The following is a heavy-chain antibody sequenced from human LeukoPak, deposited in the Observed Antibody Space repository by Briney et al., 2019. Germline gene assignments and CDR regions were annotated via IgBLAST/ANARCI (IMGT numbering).Heavy chain of an antibody. J-gene: IGHJ4*02. CDR2: INPNSGDT. CDR3: ARGSRPYYFDY. V-gene: IGHV1-2*02. Sequence: VAPVKVSCKASEYTFTGYYMHWVRQAPGQGLEWMGWINPNSGDTNYAQKFQGRVTMTRDTSINTAYMELSSLISDDTAVYYCARGSRPYYFDYRGQGTLVTVSS. CDR1: EYTFTGYY. D-gene: IGHD1-26*01.